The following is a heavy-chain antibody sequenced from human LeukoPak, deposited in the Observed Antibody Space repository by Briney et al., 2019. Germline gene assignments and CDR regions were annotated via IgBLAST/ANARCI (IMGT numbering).Heavy chain of an antibody. Sequence: GRSLRLSCAASGFTFSSYGMSWVRQAPGKGLEWVSAISGSGGSTYYADSVKGRFTISRDNSKNTLYLQMNSLRAEDTVVYYCAKDRGSYFDYRGQGTLATVSS. J-gene: IGHJ4*02. V-gene: IGHV3-23*01. CDR2: ISGSGGST. CDR1: GFTFSSYG. CDR3: AKDRGSYFDY.